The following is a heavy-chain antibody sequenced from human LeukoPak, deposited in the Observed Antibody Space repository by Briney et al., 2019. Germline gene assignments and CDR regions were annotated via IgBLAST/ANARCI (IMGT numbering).Heavy chain of an antibody. J-gene: IGHJ6*03. CDR1: GFTFSDYY. Sequence: GGSLRLSCAASGFTFSDYYMSWIRQAPGKGLEWVSYISSSGSTIYYADSVKGRFTISRDNAKNSLYLQMNSLKTKDTAVYYCTTVRRHLPIITMVRGEAEYYYYMDVWGKGTTVTISS. CDR2: ISSSGSTI. CDR3: TTVRRHLPIITMVRGEAEYYYYMDV. V-gene: IGHV3-11*01. D-gene: IGHD3-10*01.